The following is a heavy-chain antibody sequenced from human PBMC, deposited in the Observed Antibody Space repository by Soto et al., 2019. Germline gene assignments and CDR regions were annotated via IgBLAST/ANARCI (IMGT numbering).Heavy chain of an antibody. V-gene: IGHV1-3*01. D-gene: IGHD6-13*01. J-gene: IGHJ4*02. CDR3: ARDRSGSSWFDY. CDR1: GYTFTSYA. CDR2: INAGNGNT. Sequence: ASVKVSCKASGYTFTSYAMHWVRQAPGQRLEWMGWINAGNGNTKYSQKFQGRVTITRDTSASTAYMELSSLRSEDTAVYYCARDRSGSSWFDYWGQGTLVTVSS.